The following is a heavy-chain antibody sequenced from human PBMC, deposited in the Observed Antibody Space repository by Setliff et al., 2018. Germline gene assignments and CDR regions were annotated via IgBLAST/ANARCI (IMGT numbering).Heavy chain of an antibody. J-gene: IGHJ4*02. CDR2: ISAYNGYI. Sequence: ASVKVSCKASGYAFGSSGISWVRQAPGQGLEWMGWISAYNGYIVYAQKFKGRVTMTTDTSTTTAYTEVRSLRSDDTAVYYCARDRKEIVVKPPAASLDYWGQGTQVTVSS. CDR1: GYAFGSSG. V-gene: IGHV1-18*01. D-gene: IGHD2-15*01. CDR3: ARDRKEIVVKPPAASLDY.